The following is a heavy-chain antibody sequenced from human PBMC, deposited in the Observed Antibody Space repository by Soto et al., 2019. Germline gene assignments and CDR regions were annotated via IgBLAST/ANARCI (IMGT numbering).Heavy chain of an antibody. V-gene: IGHV5-51*01. CDR3: ARPDSTGYYSF. D-gene: IGHD3-22*01. CDR2: INPDDYDT. CDR1: GYSFSTCW. J-gene: IGHJ4*02. Sequence: PGASLKIACKASGYSFSTCWIAWVRQMLGKSLQWMAIINPDDYDTSYSPSFQGQVTISADRSIKTAYLPWSSLTASDTAMYYCARPDSTGYYSFWGQGTLVTVSS.